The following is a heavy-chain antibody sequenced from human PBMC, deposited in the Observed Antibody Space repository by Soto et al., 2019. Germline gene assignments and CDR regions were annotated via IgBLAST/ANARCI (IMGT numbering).Heavy chain of an antibody. CDR2: INPSGGST. Sequence: ASVKVSCKASGYTFTSYYMHWVRQAPGQGLEWMGIINPSGGSTSYAQKFQGRVTMTRDTSTSTVYMELSSLRSEDTAVYYCARGAYSSPGLWLSSNTNWFDPWGQGTLVTVSS. D-gene: IGHD6-13*01. V-gene: IGHV1-46*01. CDR3: ARGAYSSPGLWLSSNTNWFDP. J-gene: IGHJ5*02. CDR1: GYTFTSYY.